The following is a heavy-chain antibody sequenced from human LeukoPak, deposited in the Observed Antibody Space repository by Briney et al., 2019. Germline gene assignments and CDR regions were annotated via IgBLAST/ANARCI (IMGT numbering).Heavy chain of an antibody. Sequence: SETLSLTCDVSGGSFGTYHWTWIRQSPGKGLEWIGEITHSGSTIYDPFLETRVTISQDTSKTRFSLNLNSVTAADTAIYYCARGMEAAWEVLSSWGQGTLVTVSS. CDR2: ITHSGST. CDR3: ARGMEAAWEVLSS. V-gene: IGHV4-34*01. J-gene: IGHJ5*02. CDR1: GGSFGTYH. D-gene: IGHD1-26*01.